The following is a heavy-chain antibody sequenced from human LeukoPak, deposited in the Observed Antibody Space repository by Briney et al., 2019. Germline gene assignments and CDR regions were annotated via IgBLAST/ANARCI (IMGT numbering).Heavy chain of an antibody. Sequence: GGSLRLSCSASGFTFSTFTMHWVRQTPGKGLEYVSAISSNGGSTYYADSMKGRFTISRDNSKNTLYLQMNSLRAEDTAVYYCVKTHYAEINYFDYWGQGTLVTVSS. CDR3: VKTHYAEINYFDY. CDR2: ISSNGGST. J-gene: IGHJ4*02. V-gene: IGHV3-64D*09. D-gene: IGHD3-16*01. CDR1: GFTFSTFT.